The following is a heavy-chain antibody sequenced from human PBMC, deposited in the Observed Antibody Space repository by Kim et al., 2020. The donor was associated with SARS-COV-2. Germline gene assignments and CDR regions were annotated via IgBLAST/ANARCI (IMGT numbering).Heavy chain of an antibody. Sequence: GMNKYYADSVKGRFTISRDNSKNTLYLQMNSLRAEDTAVYYCAKAEAYDYWGQGTLVTVSS. V-gene: IGHV3-30*02. CDR2: GMNK. CDR3: AKAEAYDY. J-gene: IGHJ4*02.